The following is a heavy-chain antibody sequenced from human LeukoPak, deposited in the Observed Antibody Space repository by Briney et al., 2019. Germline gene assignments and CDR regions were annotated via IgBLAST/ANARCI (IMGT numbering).Heavy chain of an antibody. Sequence: SETLSLTCSVSDDSISSQYWSWIRQPPGKGLEWIGYVYHSGSTKYNPSLKSRVTMSLDTSKNQFSLNLSSVTAADTAVYYCARVGGTIFGVVNRGAFDYWGQGTLVTVSS. J-gene: IGHJ4*02. CDR3: ARVGGTIFGVVNRGAFDY. CDR2: VYHSGST. CDR1: DDSISSQY. D-gene: IGHD3-3*01. V-gene: IGHV4-59*11.